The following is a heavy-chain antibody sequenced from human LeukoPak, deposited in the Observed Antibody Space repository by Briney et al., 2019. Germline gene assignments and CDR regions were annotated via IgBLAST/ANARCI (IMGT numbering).Heavy chain of an antibody. Sequence: PSETLSLTCTVSGGSISSYYWSWIRQPPGKGLEWIGSINYSEKPYYNPSLKSRVTISVDTSKNQFSLKMTSVTAADTAFYFCARSEINDYMNYWGQGMPVTVSS. J-gene: IGHJ4*02. CDR1: GGSISSYY. V-gene: IGHV4-59*08. CDR2: INYSEKP. CDR3: ARSEINDYMNY. D-gene: IGHD4-11*01.